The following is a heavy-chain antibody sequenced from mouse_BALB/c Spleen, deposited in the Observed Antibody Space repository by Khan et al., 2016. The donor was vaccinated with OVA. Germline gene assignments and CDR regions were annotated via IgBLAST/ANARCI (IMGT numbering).Heavy chain of an antibody. CDR3: VNHGSDSAWFTY. V-gene: IGHV1-7*01. CDR2: INSSTDYT. D-gene: IGHD1-1*01. J-gene: IGHJ3*01. CDR1: GYTFTNYW. Sequence: VQLQESGAELAKPGASVKMSCKASGYTFTNYWMHWVKQRPGQGLEWIGYINSSTDYTEYNQKFKDKATLTADKSSSTAYMQLTSLTSEDSALYSSVNHGSDSAWFTYWGQGTLVTVSA.